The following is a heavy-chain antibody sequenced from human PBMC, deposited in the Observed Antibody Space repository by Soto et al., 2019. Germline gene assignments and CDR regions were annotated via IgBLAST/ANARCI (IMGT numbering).Heavy chain of an antibody. CDR2: IYYSGST. Sequence: SETLSLTCTVSGGSISSSSYYWGWIRQPPGKGLEWIGNIYYSGSTYYNPSLKSRVTISVDTSKNQFSLKLSSVTAADTAVYYCARLAVAGNIDYWGQGTLVTVS. V-gene: IGHV4-39*01. CDR3: ARLAVAGNIDY. D-gene: IGHD6-19*01. CDR1: GGSISSSSYY. J-gene: IGHJ4*02.